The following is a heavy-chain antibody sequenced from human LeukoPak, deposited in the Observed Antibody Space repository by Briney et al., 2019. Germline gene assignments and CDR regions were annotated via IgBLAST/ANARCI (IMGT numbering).Heavy chain of an antibody. CDR3: ARIPYSSSPTDY. Sequence: GASLLISCECAGSICTSYWNGWGRQLPGKDLEGMGIIYPGGSATRYSPSFQGQVTISADKSISTAYLQWSSLKASDTAMYYCARIPYSSSPTDYWGQGTLVTVSS. CDR2: IYPGGSAT. J-gene: IGHJ4*02. CDR1: GSICTSYW. D-gene: IGHD6-6*01. V-gene: IGHV5-51*01.